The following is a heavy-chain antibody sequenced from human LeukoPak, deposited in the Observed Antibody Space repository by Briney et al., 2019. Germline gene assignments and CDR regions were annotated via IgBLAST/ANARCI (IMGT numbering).Heavy chain of an antibody. CDR1: GGSINNFY. CDR3: ARGYNTLTGYYYFDY. V-gene: IGHV4-4*07. Sequence: SETLSLTCTVSGGSINNFYWSWIRQPAGKGLEWIGRIYTSGSTNYNPSLKSRVTMSVDTSKNQFSLKLRSVTAADTAVYYCARGYNTLTGYYYFDYWGQGTLVTVSS. CDR2: IYTSGST. D-gene: IGHD3-9*01. J-gene: IGHJ4*02.